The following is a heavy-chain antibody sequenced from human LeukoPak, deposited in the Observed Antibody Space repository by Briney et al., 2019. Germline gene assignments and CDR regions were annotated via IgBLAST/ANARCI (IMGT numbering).Heavy chain of an antibody. CDR2: IFYSGGS. J-gene: IGHJ3*02. CDR3: ARGSGWELSGMYDFDM. V-gene: IGHV4-59*01. Sequence: PSETLSLTCTVSGGSISSYYWSWIRQPPGRGLEWIGYIFYSGGSNYNPSLKSRVTISVDTSRNQFSLKLSSVTAADTAVYYCARGSGWELSGMYDFDMWGQGTMVTVSS. D-gene: IGHD1-26*01. CDR1: GGSISSYY.